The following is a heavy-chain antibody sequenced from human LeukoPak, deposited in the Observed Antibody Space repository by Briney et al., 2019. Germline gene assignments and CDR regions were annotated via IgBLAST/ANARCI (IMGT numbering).Heavy chain of an antibody. J-gene: IGHJ4*02. D-gene: IGHD6-19*01. V-gene: IGHV3-21*01. Sequence: KPGGSLRLSCAASGFTFSSYSMNWVRQAPGKGLEWVSSNSSSSSYIYYADSVKGRFTISRDNAKNSLYLQMNSLRAEDTAVYYCAGPLIAVAPFDYWGQGTLVTVSS. CDR2: NSSSSSYI. CDR1: GFTFSSYS. CDR3: AGPLIAVAPFDY.